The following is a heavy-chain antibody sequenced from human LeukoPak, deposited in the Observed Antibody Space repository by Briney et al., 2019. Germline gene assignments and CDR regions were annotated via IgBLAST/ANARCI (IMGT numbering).Heavy chain of an antibody. Sequence: SETLSLTCTVSSGSINDFYWSWIRQPAGKGLEWIGRIFTDGSTAYNPSLQSRLTMSIDMSKNQFSLRLTSVTAADTAVYYCARRFPIIAAGDAYDIWGQGTLVTVSS. CDR1: SGSINDFY. J-gene: IGHJ3*02. D-gene: IGHD6-13*01. V-gene: IGHV4-4*07. CDR3: ARRFPIIAAGDAYDI. CDR2: IFTDGST.